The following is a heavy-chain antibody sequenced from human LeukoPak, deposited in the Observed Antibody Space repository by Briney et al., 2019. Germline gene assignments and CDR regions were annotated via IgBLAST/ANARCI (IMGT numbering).Heavy chain of an antibody. J-gene: IGHJ4*02. V-gene: IGHV4-34*01. CDR2: INHSGST. CDR1: GGSFSGYY. Sequence: SETLSLTCAVYGGSFSGYYWSWIRQPPGKGLEWIGEINHSGSTNYNPSLKSRVTISVDTSKNQFSLKLSSVTAADTAVYYCARDRSGHYNAPFDSWGQGTLVTVSS. CDR3: ARDRSGHYNAPFDS. D-gene: IGHD3-3*01.